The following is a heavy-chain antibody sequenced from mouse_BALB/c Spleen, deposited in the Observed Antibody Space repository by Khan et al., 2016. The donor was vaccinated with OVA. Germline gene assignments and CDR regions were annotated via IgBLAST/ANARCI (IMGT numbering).Heavy chain of an antibody. J-gene: IGHJ1*01. D-gene: IGHD2-1*01. Sequence: QIQLVQSGPELKKPGETVKISCKASGYTFTNYGMTWVKQAPGKGLKWMGWINNYTGEPTYADDFKGRFAFSLETSATTASLQIHNLKNEDTATYSGARVGNYGYFDVWGAGTTVTVSP. V-gene: IGHV9-3-1*01. CDR2: INNYTGEP. CDR3: ARVGNYGYFDV. CDR1: GYTFTNYG.